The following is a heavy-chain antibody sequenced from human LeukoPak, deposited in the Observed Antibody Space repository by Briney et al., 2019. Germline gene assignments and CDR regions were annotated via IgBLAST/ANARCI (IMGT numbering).Heavy chain of an antibody. CDR1: GFTFSGSA. V-gene: IGHV3-73*01. D-gene: IGHD3-10*01. CDR3: TGNYYGSGSYADFDY. J-gene: IGHJ4*02. CDR2: IRSTANGYAT. Sequence: GGSLRLSCAASGFTFSGSALHWVRQAAGKGLEWVGRIRSTANGYATAYAASVKGRFTISRDDSKNTAYLQMDSLKTEDTAVYYCTGNYYGSGSYADFDYWGQGTLVTVSS.